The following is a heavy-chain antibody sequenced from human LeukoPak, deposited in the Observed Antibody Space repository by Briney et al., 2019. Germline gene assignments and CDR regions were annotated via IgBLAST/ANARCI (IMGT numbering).Heavy chain of an antibody. J-gene: IGHJ6*03. D-gene: IGHD2-2*01. Sequence: GGSLRLSCAASGFTFSSYSMNWVRQAPGKGLEWVSSISSSSSYIYYADSVKGRFTISRDNAKNSLYLQMNSLRAEDTAVYYCAREVVVPAEDLDYYYMDVWGKGTTVTVSS. CDR3: AREVVVPAEDLDYYYMDV. CDR2: ISSSSSYI. CDR1: GFTFSSYS. V-gene: IGHV3-21*01.